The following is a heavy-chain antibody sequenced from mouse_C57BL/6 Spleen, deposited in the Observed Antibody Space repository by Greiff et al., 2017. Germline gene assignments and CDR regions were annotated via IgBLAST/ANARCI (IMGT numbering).Heavy chain of an antibody. CDR1: GFTFSDYG. D-gene: IGHD4-1*01. J-gene: IGHJ1*03. CDR3: ARIWDDWYFDV. Sequence: DVQLVESGGGLVKPGGSLKLSCAASGFTFSDYGMHWVRQAPEKGLEWVAYISSGSSTIYYADTVKGRFTISRDNAKNTLFLQMTSLRSEDTARYYCARIWDDWYFDVWGTGTTVTVSS. CDR2: ISSGSSTI. V-gene: IGHV5-17*01.